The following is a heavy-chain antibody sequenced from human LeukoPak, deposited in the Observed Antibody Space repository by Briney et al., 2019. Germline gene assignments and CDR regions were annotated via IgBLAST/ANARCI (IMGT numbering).Heavy chain of an antibody. D-gene: IGHD6-6*01. V-gene: IGHV1-18*01. CDR3: AIYQSASIAARPGSPAVDY. CDR1: GYTFTSYD. Sequence: ASVKVSCKASGYTFTSYDFSWVRQAPGQGLEWMGWISPYYDKTHHAQKLQGRVTITTDKSTSTAYMELNSLRSDDTAVYYCAIYQSASIAARPGSPAVDYWGRGTLVTVSS. CDR2: ISPYYDKT. J-gene: IGHJ4*02.